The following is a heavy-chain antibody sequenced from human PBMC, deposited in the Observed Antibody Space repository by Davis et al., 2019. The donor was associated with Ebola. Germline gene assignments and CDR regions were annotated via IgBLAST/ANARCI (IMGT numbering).Heavy chain of an antibody. V-gene: IGHV3-21*01. D-gene: IGHD1-26*01. CDR1: GGSISSYY. Sequence: ETLSLTCTVSGGSISSYYWSWIRQAPGKGLEWVSSISSDSDYIYYADSAKGRFTISRDNAKNSLYLQMNSLRAEDTAVYYCARGPSGSYYGTLVFRRYYYGMDVWGQGTTVTVSS. CDR2: ISSDSDYI. CDR3: ARGPSGSYYGTLVFRRYYYGMDV. J-gene: IGHJ6*02.